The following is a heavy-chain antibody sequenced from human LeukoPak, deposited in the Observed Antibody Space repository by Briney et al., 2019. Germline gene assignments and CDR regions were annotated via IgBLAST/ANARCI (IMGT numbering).Heavy chain of an antibody. D-gene: IGHD1-26*01. CDR3: ARDNSVGDNAWWFDP. CDR1: GYTFTGYY. Sequence: ASVKVSCKASGYTFTGYYMHWVRQAPGQGLEWMGLINPTGGSTGYAQKFQGRVTMTRDMSTSTDYMELSSLGSEDTAIYYCARDNSVGDNAWWFDPWGQGTLVTVSS. V-gene: IGHV1-46*01. J-gene: IGHJ5*02. CDR2: INPTGGST.